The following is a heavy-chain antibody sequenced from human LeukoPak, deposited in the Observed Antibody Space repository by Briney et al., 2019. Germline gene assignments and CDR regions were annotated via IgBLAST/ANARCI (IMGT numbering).Heavy chain of an antibody. CDR1: GGSIRSGDYY. CDR3: ARGFHYYGSGRYLRPSPYFHY. Sequence: SQTLSLTCTVSGGSIRSGDYYWSWIRQPPGKGLEWIGYIYYSGSTYYNPSLKSRVTISVDTSKNQFSLKLSSVTAADTAVYYCARGFHYYGSGRYLRPSPYFHYWGQGTLVTVSS. V-gene: IGHV4-30-4*01. CDR2: IYYSGST. J-gene: IGHJ4*02. D-gene: IGHD3-10*01.